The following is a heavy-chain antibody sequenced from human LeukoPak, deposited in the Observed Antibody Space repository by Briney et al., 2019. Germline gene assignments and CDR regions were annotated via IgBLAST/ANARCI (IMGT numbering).Heavy chain of an antibody. CDR3: ARDTGRGFDP. D-gene: IGHD1-14*01. CDR2: ISAYNGNT. CDR1: EYTSSDFY. V-gene: IGHV1-18*04. J-gene: IGHJ5*02. Sequence: ASVKVSCQASEYTSSDFYLNWVRQAPGQGLEWMGWISAYNGNTNYAQKLQGRVTMTTDTSTSTAYMELRSLRSDDTAVYYCARDTGRGFDPWGQGTLVTVSS.